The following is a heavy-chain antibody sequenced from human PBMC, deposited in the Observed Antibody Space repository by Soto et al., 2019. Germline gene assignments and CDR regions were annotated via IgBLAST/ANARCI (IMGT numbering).Heavy chain of an antibody. CDR3: GAGAGYYLRY. D-gene: IGHD2-2*03. Sequence: QVQLQEAGPGLVKPSQTLSLTCTFSPGAINIDTYYWSWIRQHPGKGLEWIGYISHSGSTYYNPALRSRLTISVDTCNNQCSLNLTSVTVAGTAIYYCGAGAGYYLRYWGQGPLVTVSS. CDR1: PGAINIDTYY. J-gene: IGHJ4*02. V-gene: IGHV4-31*03. CDR2: ISHSGST.